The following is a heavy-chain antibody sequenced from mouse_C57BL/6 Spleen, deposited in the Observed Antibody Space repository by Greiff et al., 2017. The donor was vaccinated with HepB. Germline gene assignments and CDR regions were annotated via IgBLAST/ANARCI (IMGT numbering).Heavy chain of an antibody. J-gene: IGHJ2*01. Sequence: QVQLQQPGAELVKPGASVKLSCKASGYNFTSYWMQWVKQRPGQGLEWIGEIDPSDSYTNYNQKFKGKATLTVDTSSSTAYMQLSSLTSEDSAVYYCARSRGEGFDYWGQGTTLTVSS. CDR2: IDPSDSYT. V-gene: IGHV1-50*01. CDR3: ARSRGEGFDY. CDR1: GYNFTSYW.